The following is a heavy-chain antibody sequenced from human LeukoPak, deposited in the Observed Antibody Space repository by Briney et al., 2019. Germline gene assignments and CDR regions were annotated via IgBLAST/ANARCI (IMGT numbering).Heavy chain of an antibody. V-gene: IGHV4-59*01. CDR1: GGSISSYY. J-gene: IGHJ4*02. CDR3: ARMGKSSSSLTPDYFDY. Sequence: SETLSLTCAVSGGSISSYYWSWIRQPPGKGLEWIGYIYYSGSTNYNPFLKSRVTISVDTSKNQFSLKLSSVTAADTAVYYCARMGKSSSSLTPDYFDYWGQGTLVAVSS. CDR2: IYYSGST. D-gene: IGHD6-6*01.